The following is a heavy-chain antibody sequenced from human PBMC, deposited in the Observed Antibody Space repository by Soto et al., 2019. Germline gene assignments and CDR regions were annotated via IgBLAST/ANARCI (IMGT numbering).Heavy chain of an antibody. V-gene: IGHV4-59*01. CDR3: ASSNIAAAGFYYYGMDV. J-gene: IGHJ6*02. D-gene: IGHD6-13*01. CDR2: IYYYGST. Sequence: ETLALTCTVSGGSISSYYWSWIRQPPGKGLEWIGYIYYYGSTNYNPSLKSRVTISVDTSKNQFSLKLSSVTAADTAVYYCASSNIAAAGFYYYGMDVWGRGTTVTVSS. CDR1: GGSISSYY.